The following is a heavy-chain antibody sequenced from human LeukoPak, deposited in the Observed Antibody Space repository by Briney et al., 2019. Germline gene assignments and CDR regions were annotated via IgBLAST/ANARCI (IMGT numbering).Heavy chain of an antibody. CDR3: ARVMRRGYYVDY. CDR2: MNPNSGNT. CDR1: GYTFTSYD. J-gene: IGHJ4*02. D-gene: IGHD3-10*01. V-gene: IGHV1-8*01. Sequence: ASVKVACKASGYTFTSYDINWVRQATGQGLEWMGWMNPNSGNTGYAQKFQGRVTMTRNTSISTAYMELSSLRSEDTAVYYCARVMRRGYYVDYWGQGTLVTVSS.